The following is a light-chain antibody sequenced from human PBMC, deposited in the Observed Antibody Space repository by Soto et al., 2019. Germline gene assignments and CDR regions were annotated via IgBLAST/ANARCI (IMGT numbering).Light chain of an antibody. CDR3: AAWYDGLTGFWV. CDR1: SSNSGSNT. J-gene: IGLJ1*01. Sequence: QSALTQPPSASGTPGQRVAISCSGSSSNSGSNTVNWYQQRPGTAPMVLIYSKNQRPSGVPDRFSGSKSGTSASLAISGLQSEDEADYYCAAWYDGLTGFWVFGTGTKVTVL. CDR2: SKN. V-gene: IGLV1-44*01.